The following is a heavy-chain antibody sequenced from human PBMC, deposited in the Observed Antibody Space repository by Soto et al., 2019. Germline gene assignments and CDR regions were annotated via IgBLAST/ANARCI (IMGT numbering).Heavy chain of an antibody. J-gene: IGHJ6*02. CDR2: IYYSGST. CDR1: GGSISSYY. CDR3: ARDMEPRYYDFWSGPYGMDV. V-gene: IGHV4-59*01. D-gene: IGHD3-3*01. Sequence: SETLSLTCTVSGGSISSYYWSWIRQPPGKGLEWIGYIYYSGSTNYNPSLKSRVTISVDTSKNQFSLKLSFVTAADTALYYCARDMEPRYYDFWSGPYGMDVWGQGTTVT.